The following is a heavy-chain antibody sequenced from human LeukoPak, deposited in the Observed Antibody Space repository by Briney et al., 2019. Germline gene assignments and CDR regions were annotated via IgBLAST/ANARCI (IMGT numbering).Heavy chain of an antibody. V-gene: IGHV3-15*01. CDR3: RAITTSIDY. CDR1: GFTFSNAW. CDR2: IKSKTDGGTT. Sequence: EGSLRLSCAASGFTFSNAWMSCVRAAPGKGLEWVGRIKSKTDGGTTDYAAPVKGRFTISRDASKNTLYLQMNSLKTEDTAVYYCRAITTSIDYWGQGTLVTVSS. D-gene: IGHD3-3*01. J-gene: IGHJ4*02.